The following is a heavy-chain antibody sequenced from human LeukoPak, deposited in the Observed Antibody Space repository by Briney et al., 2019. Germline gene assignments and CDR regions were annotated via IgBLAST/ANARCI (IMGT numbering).Heavy chain of an antibody. V-gene: IGHV4-59*01. CDR2: IYYSGST. D-gene: IGHD5-12*01. Sequence: SETLSLTCTVSGGSISSYYWSWIRQPPGKGLEWIGYIYYSGSTNYNPSLKSRVTISVDTSKNQFSLKLSSVPAADTAVYYCARAGGYDLYGMDVWGQGTTVTVSS. J-gene: IGHJ6*02. CDR1: GGSISSYY. CDR3: ARAGGYDLYGMDV.